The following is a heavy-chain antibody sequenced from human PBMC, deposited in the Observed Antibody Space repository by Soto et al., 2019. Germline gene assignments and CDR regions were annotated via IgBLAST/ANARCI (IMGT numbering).Heavy chain of an antibody. CDR1: GGTFSSYT. V-gene: IGHV1-69*08. J-gene: IGHJ4*02. Sequence: QVQLVQSGAEVKKPGSSVKVSCKASGGTFSSYTISWVRQAPGQGLEWMGRIIPILGIANYAQKFQGRVAVTADKSTRTAYMEPSSVRSEDTGVYYCAREPCEGYCSGGSCYSDYWGQGTLVTVSA. CDR3: AREPCEGYCSGGSCYSDY. D-gene: IGHD2-15*01. CDR2: IIPILGIA.